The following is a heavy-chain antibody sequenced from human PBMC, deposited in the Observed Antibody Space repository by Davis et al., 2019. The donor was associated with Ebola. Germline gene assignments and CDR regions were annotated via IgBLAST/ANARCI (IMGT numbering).Heavy chain of an antibody. CDR1: GYTFTSYP. V-gene: IGHV1-3*01. CDR2: INDGNGHT. Sequence: ASVKVSCKASGYTFTSYPIHWVRQAPGQRLEWMGWINDGNGHTKYSQKFLGRVIITRDTSARTAYMELSSLRSEDTAVYYCARDGGGWVWSGYFMDVWGQGTTVTVSS. CDR3: ARDGGGWVWSGYFMDV. D-gene: IGHD3-3*01. J-gene: IGHJ6*02.